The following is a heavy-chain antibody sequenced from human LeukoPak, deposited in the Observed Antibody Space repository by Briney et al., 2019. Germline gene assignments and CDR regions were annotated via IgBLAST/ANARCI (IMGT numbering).Heavy chain of an antibody. D-gene: IGHD4-17*01. V-gene: IGHV3-23*01. J-gene: IGHJ3*02. CDR1: GFTFSSYG. CDR2: ISGSGGST. CDR3: AKDGTTVTTAGAFDI. Sequence: GGTLRLSCAASGFTFSSYGMSWVRQAPGKGLEWVSAISGSGGSTYYADSVKGRFTISRDNSKNTLYLQMNSLRAEDTAVYYCAKDGTTVTTAGAFDIWGQGTMATVSS.